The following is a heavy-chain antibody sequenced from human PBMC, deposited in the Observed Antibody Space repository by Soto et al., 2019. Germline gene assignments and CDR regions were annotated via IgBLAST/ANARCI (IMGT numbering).Heavy chain of an antibody. CDR2: INHSGGT. D-gene: IGHD5-18*01. J-gene: IGHJ4*02. Sequence: PSETLSLTCAVYGGSFGGYYWSWIRQPPGKGLEWIGEINHSGGTNYNPSLKSRVTISVDTSKNQFSLKLSSVTAADTAVYYCARGRGYSYGLDYWGQGTLVTVSS. CDR1: GGSFGGYY. V-gene: IGHV4-34*01. CDR3: ARGRGYSYGLDY.